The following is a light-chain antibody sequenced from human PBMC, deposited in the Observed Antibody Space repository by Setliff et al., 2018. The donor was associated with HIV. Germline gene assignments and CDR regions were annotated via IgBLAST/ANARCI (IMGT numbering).Light chain of an antibody. J-gene: IGLJ2*01. V-gene: IGLV2-11*01. CDR1: SSDVGGYNY. CDR2: DVS. Sequence: ALAQPRSVSGSPGQSVTISCTGTSSDVGGYNYVSWYQQHPGKAPKLMIYDVSKRPSGVPDRFSGSKSGNTASLTISGLQAENEADYYCCSYAGSYIHVVFGGGTK. CDR3: CSYAGSYIHVV.